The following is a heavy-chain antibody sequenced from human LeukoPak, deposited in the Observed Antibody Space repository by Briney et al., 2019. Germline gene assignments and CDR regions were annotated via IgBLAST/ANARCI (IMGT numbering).Heavy chain of an antibody. Sequence: PSETLSLTCTVSGGSISSSSYYWGWIRQPPGKGLEWIGSIYYSGSTYCNPSLKSRVTISVDTSKNQFSLKLSSVTAADTAVYYCAKPSRGWLQFDAFDIWGQGTMVTVSS. CDR1: GGSISSSSYY. J-gene: IGHJ3*02. V-gene: IGHV4-39*01. CDR2: IYYSGST. D-gene: IGHD5-24*01. CDR3: AKPSRGWLQFDAFDI.